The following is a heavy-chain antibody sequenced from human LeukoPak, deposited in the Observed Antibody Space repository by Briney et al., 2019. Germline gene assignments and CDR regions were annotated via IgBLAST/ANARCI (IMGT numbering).Heavy chain of an antibody. Sequence: PGGSLRLSCAVSGFTVSRYEMSWIRQAPGKGLEWISYISPSGTTMYYVDSVKGRFIISRDNAKDSLYLQMNSLRVEDTAVYYCARDPRGPDYWGQGTLVTVSS. CDR3: ARDPRGPDY. V-gene: IGHV3-48*03. CDR1: GFTVSRYE. CDR2: ISPSGTTM. J-gene: IGHJ4*02.